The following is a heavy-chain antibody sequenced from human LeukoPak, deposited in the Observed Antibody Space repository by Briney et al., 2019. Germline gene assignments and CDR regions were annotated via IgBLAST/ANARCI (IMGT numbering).Heavy chain of an antibody. J-gene: IGHJ6*02. Sequence: SETLSLTCTVSGGSISSYYWSWIRQPPGKGLEWIGYIYYSGSTNYNPSLKSRVTISVDTSKNQFSLKLSSVTAADTAVYYCARDRVELLPYSPQYYYYYGMDVWGQGTTVTASS. CDR3: ARDRVELLPYSPQYYYYYGMDV. V-gene: IGHV4-59*01. CDR2: IYYSGST. CDR1: GGSISSYY. D-gene: IGHD2-15*01.